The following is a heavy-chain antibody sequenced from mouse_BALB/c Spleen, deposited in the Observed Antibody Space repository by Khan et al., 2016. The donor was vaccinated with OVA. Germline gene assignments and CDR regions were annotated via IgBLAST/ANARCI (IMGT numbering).Heavy chain of an antibody. V-gene: IGHV1S81*02. D-gene: IGHD2-1*01. Sequence: QVQLKESGAELVKPGASVKLSCKASGYTFTSYYMYWVKQRPGQGLEWIGGIFPSNVDTFFNEKFKSKATLTVDRSSSTAYMQLSSLTSEDSAVYYCTRVGYGNPFAYWGQGTLVTVSA. J-gene: IGHJ3*01. CDR1: GYTFTSYY. CDR3: TRVGYGNPFAY. CDR2: IFPSNVDT.